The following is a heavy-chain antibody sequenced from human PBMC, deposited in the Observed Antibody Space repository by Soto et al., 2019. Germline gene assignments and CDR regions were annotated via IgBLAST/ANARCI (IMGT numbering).Heavy chain of an antibody. CDR3: ARAGEVYGDYLNY. CDR2: INPSGGST. D-gene: IGHD4-17*01. Sequence: QVQLVQSGAEVKKPGASVKVSCKASGYTFTSYYMHWVRQAPGQGLEWMGIINPSGGSTSYAQKFQGRVTMTRDTSTSTGYMELSSLSSEDTAVYYCARAGEVYGDYLNYWGQGTLVTVSS. V-gene: IGHV1-46*01. CDR1: GYTFTSYY. J-gene: IGHJ4*02.